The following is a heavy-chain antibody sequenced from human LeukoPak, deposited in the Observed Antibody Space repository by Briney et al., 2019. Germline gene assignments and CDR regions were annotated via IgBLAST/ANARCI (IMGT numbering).Heavy chain of an antibody. CDR2: IRSKANSYAT. CDR3: TRQYTNWFDP. CDR1: GFTFSSYS. V-gene: IGHV3-73*01. J-gene: IGHJ5*02. D-gene: IGHD1-1*01. Sequence: GGSLRLSCAASGFTFSSYSMNWVRQAPGKGLEWVGRIRSKANSYATAYAASVKGRFTISRDDSKNTAYLQMNSLKTEDTAVYYCTRQYTNWFDPWGQGTLVTVSS.